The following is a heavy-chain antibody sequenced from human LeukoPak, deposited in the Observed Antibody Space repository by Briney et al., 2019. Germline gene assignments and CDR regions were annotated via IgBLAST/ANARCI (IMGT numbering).Heavy chain of an antibody. CDR3: ARHIAALATVVTYDAFDI. CDR1: GGSISSYY. J-gene: IGHJ3*02. CDR2: IYTSGRT. Sequence: SETLSLTCTVSGGSISSYYWSWIRQPPGKGLEWIGYIYTSGRTNYNPSLKSRVTISVDTSKNQFSLKLSSVTAADTAVYYCARHIAALATVVTYDAFDIWGQGTMVTVSS. D-gene: IGHD4-23*01. V-gene: IGHV4-4*09.